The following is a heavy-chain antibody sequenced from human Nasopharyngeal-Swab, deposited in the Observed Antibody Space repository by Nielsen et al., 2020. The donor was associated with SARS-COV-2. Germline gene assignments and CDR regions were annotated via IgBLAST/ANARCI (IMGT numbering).Heavy chain of an antibody. CDR1: GYSFRTYG. V-gene: IGHV3-23*01. D-gene: IGHD2/OR15-2a*01. CDR3: AKDLRGPYFF. Sequence: GESLKISCVASGYSFRTYGMTWVRQPPGKGLEWVAAISGSGDISASGGSTYYADSVKGRFTISRDNSKNTLSLQMNSLRAEDTALYYCAKDLRGPYFFWGQGTLVTVSS. CDR2: ISGSGDISASGGST. J-gene: IGHJ4*02.